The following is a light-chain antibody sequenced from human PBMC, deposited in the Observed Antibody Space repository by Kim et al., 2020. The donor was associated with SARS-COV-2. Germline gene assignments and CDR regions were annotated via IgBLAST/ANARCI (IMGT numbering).Light chain of an antibody. V-gene: IGKV3-20*01. CDR1: HTVSSNY. CDR3: QQYGSSPRT. J-gene: IGKJ1*01. CDR2: GAS. Sequence: SPGEPATLPCQAPHTVSSNYLASYQQIPGQAPTLLIYGASNRATGIPDRFSGSGSGTDFTLTISRLEPEDFAVYYCQQYGSSPRTFGQGTKVDIK.